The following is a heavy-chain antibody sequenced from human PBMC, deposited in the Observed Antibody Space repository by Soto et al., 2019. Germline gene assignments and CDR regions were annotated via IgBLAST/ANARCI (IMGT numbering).Heavy chain of an antibody. CDR2: ISGSGGST. CDR3: AKVDHGQQLVNYFDY. D-gene: IGHD6-13*01. CDR1: GFTFSSYA. J-gene: IGHJ4*02. V-gene: IGHV3-23*01. Sequence: PGGSLRLSCAASGFTFSSYAMSWGRQAPGKGLEWVSAISGSGGSTYYADSVKGRFTISRDNSKNTLYLQMNSLRAEDTAVYYCAKVDHGQQLVNYFDYWGQGTLVTVSS.